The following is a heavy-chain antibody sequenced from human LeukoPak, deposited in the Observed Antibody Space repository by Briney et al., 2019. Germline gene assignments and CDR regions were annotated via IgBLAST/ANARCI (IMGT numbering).Heavy chain of an antibody. J-gene: IGHJ4*02. CDR1: GGSFSGYY. V-gene: IGHV4-34*01. CDR2: INHSGST. Sequence: PSETLSLTCAVYGGSFSGYYWSWIRQPPGKGLEWIGEINHSGSTNYNPSLKSRVTISVDTSKNQFSLKLSSVTAADTAVYYCARGGDRIAARLHAPGDYWGQGTLVTVSS. CDR3: ARGGDRIAARLHAPGDY. D-gene: IGHD6-6*01.